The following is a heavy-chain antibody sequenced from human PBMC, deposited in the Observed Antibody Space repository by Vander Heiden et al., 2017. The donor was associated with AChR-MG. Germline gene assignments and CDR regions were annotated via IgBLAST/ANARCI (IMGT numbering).Heavy chain of an antibody. J-gene: IGHJ4*02. CDR3: ARTLTHGGYFDY. V-gene: IGHV3-21*01. D-gene: IGHD3-16*01. CDR2: ISSSSSYI. CDR1: GFTFSSYS. Sequence: EVQLVEPGGGLVKPGGSLRLSCAASGFTFSSYSMNWVRQAPGKGLEWVSSISSSSSYIYYADSVKGRFTISRDNAKNSLYLQMNSLRAEDTAVYYCARTLTHGGYFDYWGQGTLVTVSS.